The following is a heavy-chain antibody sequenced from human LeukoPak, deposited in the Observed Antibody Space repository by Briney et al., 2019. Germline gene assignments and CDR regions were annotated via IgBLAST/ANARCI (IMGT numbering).Heavy chain of an antibody. D-gene: IGHD6-13*01. CDR2: IYYSGTA. Sequence: SETLSLTCTVSAGSISSSSYYWGWIRQPPGKGLELIGTIYYSGTAYYSPSFKSRVTISVDTSMNQFSLRLSSVTAADTAVFYCARVAAARYYYYMDVWGKGTTVTVSS. CDR3: ARVAAARYYYYMDV. J-gene: IGHJ6*03. V-gene: IGHV4-39*01. CDR1: AGSISSSSYY.